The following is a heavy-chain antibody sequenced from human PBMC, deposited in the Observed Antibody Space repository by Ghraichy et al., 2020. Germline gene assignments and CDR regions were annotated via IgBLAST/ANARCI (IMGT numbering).Heavy chain of an antibody. Sequence: SETLSLTCTVSGGSISSSSYYWGWIRQPPGKGLEWIGSIYYSGSTYYNPSLKSRVTISVDTSKNQFSLKLSSVTAADTAVYYCARLQWLYGFDYWGQGTLVTVSS. CDR1: GGSISSSSYY. V-gene: IGHV4-39*01. CDR2: IYYSGST. D-gene: IGHD6-19*01. CDR3: ARLQWLYGFDY. J-gene: IGHJ4*02.